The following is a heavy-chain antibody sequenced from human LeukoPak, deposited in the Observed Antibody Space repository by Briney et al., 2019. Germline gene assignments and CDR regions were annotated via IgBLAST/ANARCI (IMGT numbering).Heavy chain of an antibody. D-gene: IGHD5-24*01. CDR3: ARVDPEMEEHFDY. V-gene: IGHV1-69*01. CDR2: IIPIFGTA. J-gene: IGHJ4*02. Sequence: SVKVSCKASGGTFSSYAISWVRQAPGQGLEWMGGIIPIFGTANYAQKFQGRVTITADESTSTAYMELSSLRSEDTAVYYCARVDPEMEEHFDYWGQGTLVTVSS. CDR1: GGTFSSYA.